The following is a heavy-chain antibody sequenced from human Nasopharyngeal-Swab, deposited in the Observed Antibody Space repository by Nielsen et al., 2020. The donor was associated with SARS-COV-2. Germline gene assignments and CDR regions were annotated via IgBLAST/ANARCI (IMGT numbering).Heavy chain of an antibody. CDR2: INHSGST. D-gene: IGHD3-10*01. Sequence: SETLSLTCTVSGGSISSSSYYWGWIRQPPGKGLEWIGEINHSGSTNYNPSLKSRVTISVDTSKNQFSLKLSSVTAADTAVYYCARAKRRWFGELITCLDYWGQGTLVTVSS. J-gene: IGHJ4*02. CDR3: ARAKRRWFGELITCLDY. V-gene: IGHV4-39*07. CDR1: GGSISSSSYY.